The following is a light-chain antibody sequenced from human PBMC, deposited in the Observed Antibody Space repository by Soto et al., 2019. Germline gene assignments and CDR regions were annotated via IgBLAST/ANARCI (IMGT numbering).Light chain of an antibody. J-gene: IGKJ3*01. Sequence: EIAMTQSPATLSVSPGERATLSCRASQSVSRNLAWYQQKPGQAPRLLIYDASTRATGIPARFSGRGSGTEFTLTVSILQSEDFAVYYCQQYNNWPPFTFGPGTKVDIK. CDR2: DAS. CDR3: QQYNNWPPFT. V-gene: IGKV3-15*01. CDR1: QSVSRN.